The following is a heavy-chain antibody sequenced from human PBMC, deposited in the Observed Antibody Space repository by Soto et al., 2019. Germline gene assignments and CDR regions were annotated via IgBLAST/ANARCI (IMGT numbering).Heavy chain of an antibody. J-gene: IGHJ6*02. CDR3: ARGKGMEATYSYHRLNI. CDR2: INCGTGQT. Sequence: SVKFSCRASADTFTAHAMHLVRHAAGQSREWMGWINCGTGQTKHSQRLRGRVTITRDTSASTAYMELISLRSEDTSCYYFARGKGMEATYSYHRLNIGAQGTTVTTSS. D-gene: IGHD1-1*01. CDR1: ADTFTAHA. V-gene: IGHV1-3*01.